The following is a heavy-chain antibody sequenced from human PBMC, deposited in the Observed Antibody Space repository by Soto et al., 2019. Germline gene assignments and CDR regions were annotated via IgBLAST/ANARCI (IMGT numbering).Heavy chain of an antibody. CDR1: GDSVSSNSAA. Sequence: SQTLSLTCAISGDSVSSNSAAWNWIRQSPSRGLEWLGRTYYRSKWYNDYAVSVKSRITINPDTSKNQFSLQLNSVTPEDTAVYYCAREIKGQQWLEGENWFDPWGQGTLVTVSS. CDR3: AREIKGQQWLEGENWFDP. J-gene: IGHJ5*02. V-gene: IGHV6-1*01. D-gene: IGHD6-19*01. CDR2: TYYRSKWYN.